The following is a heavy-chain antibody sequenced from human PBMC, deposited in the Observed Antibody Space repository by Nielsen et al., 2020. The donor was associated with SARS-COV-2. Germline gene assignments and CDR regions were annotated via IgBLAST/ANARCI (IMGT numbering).Heavy chain of an antibody. V-gene: IGHV3-20*01. D-gene: IGHD6-6*01. CDR3: ARQADEYSSPGGDY. CDR2: INWNGGST. J-gene: IGHJ4*02. CDR1: GFTFDDYG. Sequence: GESLKISCAASGFTFDDYGMSWVRQAPGKGLEWVSGINWNGGSTGYADSVKGRFTISRDNAKNSLYLQMNSLRAVDTALYHCARQADEYSSPGGDYGGQGTLVTVSS.